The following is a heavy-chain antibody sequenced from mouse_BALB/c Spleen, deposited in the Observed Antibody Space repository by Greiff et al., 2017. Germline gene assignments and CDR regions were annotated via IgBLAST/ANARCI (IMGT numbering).Heavy chain of an antibody. CDR3: ARLAPTSAMDY. J-gene: IGHJ4*01. D-gene: IGHD1-1*01. CDR1: GFTFSSYA. Sequence: EVQLVESGGGLVKPGGSLKLSCAASGFTFSSYAMSWVRQSPEKRLEWVAEISSGGSYTYYPDTVTGRFTISRDNAKNTLYLEMSSLRSEDTAMYYCARLAPTSAMDYWGQGTSVTVSS. V-gene: IGHV5-9-4*01. CDR2: ISSGGSYT.